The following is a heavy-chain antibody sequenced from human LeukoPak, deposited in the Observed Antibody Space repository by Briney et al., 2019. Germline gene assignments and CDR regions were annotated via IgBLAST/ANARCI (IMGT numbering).Heavy chain of an antibody. J-gene: IGHJ6*03. D-gene: IGHD3-16*01. CDR3: ASSSWGTAYYYYMDV. Sequence: PGGSLRLSCAASGFSFNNFAMHWVRQAPGEGLEWVAHISYDGSSRYNEDSVKGRFTISRDDSKNTLYLQMNSLRPEDTAVYYCASSSWGTAYYYYMDVWGKGTTVTISS. CDR2: ISYDGSSR. CDR1: GFSFNNFA. V-gene: IGHV3-30*04.